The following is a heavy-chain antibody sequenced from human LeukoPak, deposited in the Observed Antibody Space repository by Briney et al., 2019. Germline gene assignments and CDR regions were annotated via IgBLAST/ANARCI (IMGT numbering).Heavy chain of an antibody. V-gene: IGHV1-3*01. Sequence: ASAKVSCKASGYTFTTYAIHWVRQAPGQRLEWMGWINAGNGNTKYSQKFRDRVTITRDTSASTAYMEVSSLRSEDTAVYYCARAPYSGSYYTDWGQGTLVTVSS. CDR3: ARAPYSGSYYTD. CDR2: INAGNGNT. J-gene: IGHJ4*02. D-gene: IGHD1-26*01. CDR1: GYTFTTYA.